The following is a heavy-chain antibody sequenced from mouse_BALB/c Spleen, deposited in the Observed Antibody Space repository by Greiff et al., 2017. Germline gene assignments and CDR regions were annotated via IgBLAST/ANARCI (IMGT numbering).Heavy chain of an antibody. V-gene: IGHV1-15*01. Sequence: VQLQQSGAELVRPGASVTLSCKASGYTFTDYEMHWVKQTPVHGLEWIGAIDPETGGTAYNQKFKGKATLTADKSSSTAYMELRSLTSEDSAVYYCTRLKDYDAAWLAYWGQGTLVTVSA. CDR1: GYTFTDYE. CDR2: IDPETGGT. CDR3: TRLKDYDAAWLAY. D-gene: IGHD2-4*01. J-gene: IGHJ3*01.